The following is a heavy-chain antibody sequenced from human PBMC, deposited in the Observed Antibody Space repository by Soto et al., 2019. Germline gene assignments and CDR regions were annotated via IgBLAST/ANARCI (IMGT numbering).Heavy chain of an antibody. V-gene: IGHV4-4*02. J-gene: IGHJ4*02. CDR1: GGSIISSNW. Sequence: PSETLSLTCAVSGGSIISSNWWSWVRQPPGKGLEWIGEIYHSGSTNYNPSLKSRVTISVDKSKNQFSLKLSSVTAADTAVYYCARERKGYSYGYDYWGQGTLVTVSS. CDR3: ARERKGYSYGYDY. CDR2: IYHSGST. D-gene: IGHD5-18*01.